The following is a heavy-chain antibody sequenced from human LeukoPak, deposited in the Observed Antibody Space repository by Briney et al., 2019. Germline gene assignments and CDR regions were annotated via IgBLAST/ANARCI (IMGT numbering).Heavy chain of an antibody. Sequence: GGSLRLSCAASGSTFSSYAMSWVRQAPGKGLEWVSAISGSGGSTYYADSVKGRFTISRDNSKNTLYLQMNSLRAEDTAVYYCAKDLRYGDYSDYWGQGTLVTVSS. D-gene: IGHD4-17*01. CDR3: AKDLRYGDYSDY. CDR2: ISGSGGST. CDR1: GSTFSSYA. J-gene: IGHJ4*02. V-gene: IGHV3-23*01.